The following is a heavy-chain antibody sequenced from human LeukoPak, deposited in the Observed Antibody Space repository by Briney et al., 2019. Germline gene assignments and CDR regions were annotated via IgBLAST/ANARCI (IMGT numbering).Heavy chain of an antibody. V-gene: IGHV4-59*01. J-gene: IGHJ4*02. Sequence: PSETLSLTCTVSGGSISSYYWSWIRQPPGKGLEWIGYIYYSGSTNYNPSLKSRVTITVDTSKNQFSLKLSSVTAADTAVYYCARRSPPYYYDSSGYYDYWDQGILVTVSS. CDR1: GGSISSYY. CDR3: ARRSPPYYYDSSGYYDY. D-gene: IGHD3-22*01. CDR2: IYYSGST.